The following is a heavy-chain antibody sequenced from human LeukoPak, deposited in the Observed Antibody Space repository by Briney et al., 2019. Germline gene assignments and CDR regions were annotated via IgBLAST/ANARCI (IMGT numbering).Heavy chain of an antibody. V-gene: IGHV1-46*01. J-gene: IGHJ4*02. CDR2: INPSGGIT. Sequence: ASVKVSCKASGYTFTSYYMPSVRQAPGHRLEWMGIINPSGGITSYAQKFQGRVTMTRDTSTSTVYMQLSSLRSEDTAVYYCARDLSSVEGYFDYWGQGTLVTVSS. CDR3: ARDLSSVEGYFDY. D-gene: IGHD2-15*01. CDR1: GYTFTSYY.